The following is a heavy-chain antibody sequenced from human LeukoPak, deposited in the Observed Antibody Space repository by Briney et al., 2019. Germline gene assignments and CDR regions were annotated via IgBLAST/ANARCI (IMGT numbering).Heavy chain of an antibody. CDR2: IYPGDSDT. J-gene: IGHJ5*02. D-gene: IGHD6-25*01. CDR3: ARSDSATMTWFDA. V-gene: IGHV5-51*01. Sequence: GESLKISCKGSGYSFTSYWNAWVRQMPGKGLEWMGIIYPGDSDTRYSPSFQGQVTISADKSITTVYLQWSSLKASDTAMYFCARSDSATMTWFDASGEGSPVTVSS. CDR1: GYSFTSYW.